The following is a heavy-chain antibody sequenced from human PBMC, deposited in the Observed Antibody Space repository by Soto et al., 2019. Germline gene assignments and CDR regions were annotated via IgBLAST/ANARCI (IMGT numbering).Heavy chain of an antibody. CDR2: INHLETT. Sequence: PSETLSLTCTVSGASITYGAYSWSWIRQTPGKGLEWIGYINHLETTFYNPSFESRLTLSIDRTKNQFSLNLKSMSAADRAVYFCPRGGGFDSFDYWGKGILVTVPS. CDR3: PRGGGFDSFDY. D-gene: IGHD2-15*01. J-gene: IGHJ4*02. V-gene: IGHV4-30-2*01. CDR1: GASITYGAYS.